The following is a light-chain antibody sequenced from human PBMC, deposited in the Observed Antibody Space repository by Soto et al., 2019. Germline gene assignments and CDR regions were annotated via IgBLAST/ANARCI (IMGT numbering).Light chain of an antibody. V-gene: IGKV3-20*01. CDR3: QQYYSSWT. CDR2: GAS. CDR1: QSISNTF. Sequence: EIVLTQSPGTRSLSPGEGATLSCKASQSISNTFLAWYQQRPGQAPRILIYGASRRATGIPDRFSGSGSGTDFTLTISRLEPEDFALYYCQQYYSSWTFGQGTKVEMK. J-gene: IGKJ1*01.